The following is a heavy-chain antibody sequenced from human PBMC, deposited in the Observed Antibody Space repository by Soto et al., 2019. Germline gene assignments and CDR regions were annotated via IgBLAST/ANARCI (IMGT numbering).Heavy chain of an antibody. V-gene: IGHV4-39*01. CDR3: ARRGVRAAAMNWFDP. J-gene: IGHJ5*02. Sequence: SETLSLTCSVSGGSISSGSYYWGWIRQTPGRGLEWIASMYHGGTTYSNPSLKSRVTISVDTSKNQFSLRLNSVTAADAAVYYCARRGVRAAAMNWFDPWGQGTLVTVSS. CDR1: GGSISSGSYY. CDR2: MYHGGTT. D-gene: IGHD6-13*01.